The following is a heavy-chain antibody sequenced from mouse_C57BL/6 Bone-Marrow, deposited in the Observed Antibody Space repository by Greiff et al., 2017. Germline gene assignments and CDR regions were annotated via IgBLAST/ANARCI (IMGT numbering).Heavy chain of an antibody. V-gene: IGHV5-9-1*02. D-gene: IGHD1-1*01. CDR1: GFTFSSYA. CDR3: TRYITTVEDWYFDV. CDR2: LSSGGDYI. Sequence: EVQRVESGEGLVKPGGSLKLSCAASGFTFSSYAMSWVRQTPEKRLEWVAYLSSGGDYIYYADTVKGRFTISRDNARNTLYLQMSSLKSEDTDMYYCTRYITTVEDWYFDVWGTGTTVTVAS. J-gene: IGHJ1*03.